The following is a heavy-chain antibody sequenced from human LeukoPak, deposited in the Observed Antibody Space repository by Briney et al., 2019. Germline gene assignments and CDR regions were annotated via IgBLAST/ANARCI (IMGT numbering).Heavy chain of an antibody. J-gene: IGHJ4*02. CDR1: GYTFTSYD. CDR3: ARAPARVSSIWFGELGY. V-gene: IGHV1-8*01. Sequence: ASVQVSCKASGYTFTSYDINWVRQATGQGLEWMGWMNPNSGNTGYAQKFQGRVTMTRNTSISTAYMELSSLRSEDTAVYYCARAPARVSSIWFGELGYWGQGTLVTVSS. D-gene: IGHD3-10*01. CDR2: MNPNSGNT.